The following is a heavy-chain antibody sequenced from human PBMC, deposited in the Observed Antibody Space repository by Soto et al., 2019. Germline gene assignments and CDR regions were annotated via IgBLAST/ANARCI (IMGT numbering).Heavy chain of an antibody. CDR3: ASLFVRTSGDYFDS. J-gene: IGHJ4*02. Sequence: GGPLRLSCVASGFIVAGNHLSWVRQTPGKGLEWVAYLYDGGVQYYADSVKGRVTISRFSSTNTLFLHVDSRRADDSGRYFCASLFVRTSGDYFDSWGRGTLVTVSS. D-gene: IGHD2-8*02. CDR1: GFIVAGNH. V-gene: IGHV3-66*01. CDR2: LYDGGVQ.